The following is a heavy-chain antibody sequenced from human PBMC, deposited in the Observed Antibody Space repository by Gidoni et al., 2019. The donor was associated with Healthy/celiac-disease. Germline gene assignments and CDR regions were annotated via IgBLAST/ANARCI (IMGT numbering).Heavy chain of an antibody. CDR1: GGTFSSYA. V-gene: IGHV1-69*04. D-gene: IGHD3-22*01. CDR2: IIPCLGIA. CDR3: AVREGYYYDSSGSGDAFDI. Sequence: QVQLVQSGAEVKKPGSSVKVSCKASGGTFSSYAISWVRQAPGQGLEWMGRIIPCLGIANYAKKFQGRVTITADKSTSTAYMELSSLRSEDTAVYYCAVREGYYYDSSGSGDAFDIWGQGTMVTVSS. J-gene: IGHJ3*02.